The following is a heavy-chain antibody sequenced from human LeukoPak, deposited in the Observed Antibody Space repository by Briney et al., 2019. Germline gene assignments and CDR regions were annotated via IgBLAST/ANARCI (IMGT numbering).Heavy chain of an antibody. J-gene: IGHJ1*01. CDR3: ARGRTTVVTPGYFQY. Sequence: ASVKVSCKSSGYTFTSNYMHWVRQAPGQGLEWMGIINPSGGSISYAQKFQGRVTMTRDTSTSTVYMELSSLRSEDTAVYYCARGRTTVVTPGYFQYWGQGTLVIVSS. V-gene: IGHV1-46*01. CDR1: GYTFTSNY. D-gene: IGHD4-23*01. CDR2: INPSGGSI.